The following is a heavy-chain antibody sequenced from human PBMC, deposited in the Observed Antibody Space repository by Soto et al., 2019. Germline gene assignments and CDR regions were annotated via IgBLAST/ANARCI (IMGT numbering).Heavy chain of an antibody. D-gene: IGHD4-17*01. Sequence: SSTMSLTCTVSGSSIRVQSYYWTWVRQTPGKGLEWVGSSYYSGTSYFNPALKGRVTISVDTSTNQFSLRLTSVTAADTAVYYLARRDTWIDYYFDPWG. CDR2: SYYSGTS. CDR1: GSSIRVQSYY. CDR3: ARRDTWIDYYFDP. V-gene: IGHV4-39*01. J-gene: IGHJ2*01.